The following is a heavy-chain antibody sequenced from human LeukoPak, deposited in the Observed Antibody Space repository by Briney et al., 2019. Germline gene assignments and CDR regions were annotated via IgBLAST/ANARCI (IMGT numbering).Heavy chain of an antibody. V-gene: IGHV3-23*01. CDR3: AKVTWTAMGFDP. CDR2: ISPGGGPT. J-gene: IGHJ5*02. D-gene: IGHD5-18*01. Sequence: GGSLRLSCAGSGLPFSIHGMNWVRQAPGKGLEWVSGISPGGGPTYYADSVKGRFTISRDNSKNTLYLQMNSLRAEDTAVYYCAKVTWTAMGFDPWGQGTLVTVSS. CDR1: GLPFSIHG.